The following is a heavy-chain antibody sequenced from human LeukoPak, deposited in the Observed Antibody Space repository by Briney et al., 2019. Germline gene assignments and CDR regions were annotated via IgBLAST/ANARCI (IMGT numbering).Heavy chain of an antibody. V-gene: IGHV1-2*06. CDR2: IKPNSGGT. Sequence: ASVKVSCKASGYTFTGYYMHWVRQAPGQGLEWMGRIKPNSGGTNYAQKFQGRVTMTRDTSISTAYMELSRLKSDDTAVDYCARVKGYSSSWAFRYWGQGTLVTVSS. CDR1: GYTFTGYY. D-gene: IGHD6-13*01. CDR3: ARVKGYSSSWAFRY. J-gene: IGHJ4*02.